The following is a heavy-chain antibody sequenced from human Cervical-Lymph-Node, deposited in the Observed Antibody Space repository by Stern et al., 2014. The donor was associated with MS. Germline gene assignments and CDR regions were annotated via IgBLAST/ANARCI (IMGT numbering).Heavy chain of an antibody. J-gene: IGHJ4*02. V-gene: IGHV5-51*01. CDR2: ILPGGSDI. CDR3: ARQRYFDY. Sequence: VQLVQSGPEVKRPGESLKISCQASGYTFTSYWIGWVRQMPGKGLEWIAIILPGGSDIRYSPSFQGQVTISADKSSSTAYLQWNNLKASDTAIYYCARQRYFDYWGQGTLVTVSS. CDR1: GYTFTSYW.